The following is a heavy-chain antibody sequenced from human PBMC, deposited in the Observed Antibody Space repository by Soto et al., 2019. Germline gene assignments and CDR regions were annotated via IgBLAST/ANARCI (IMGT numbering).Heavy chain of an antibody. CDR1: GGTFSSYT. D-gene: IGHD2-2*01. CDR2: IIPILGIA. V-gene: IGHV1-69*04. CDR3: AREYCSSTSCYRDAFDI. J-gene: IGHJ3*02. Sequence: SVKVSCKASGGTFSSYTISWVRQAPGQGLEWMGRIIPILGIANYAQKFQGRVTITADKSTSTAYMELSSLRSEGTAVYYCAREYCSSTSCYRDAFDIWGQGTMVTVSS.